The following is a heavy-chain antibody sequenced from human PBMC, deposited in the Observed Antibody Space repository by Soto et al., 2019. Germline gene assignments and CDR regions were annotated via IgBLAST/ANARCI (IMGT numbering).Heavy chain of an antibody. J-gene: IGHJ4*02. CDR3: ARGPQYYDSSGYVDY. CDR2: INAGNGNA. V-gene: IGHV1-3*01. D-gene: IGHD3-22*01. CDR1: GYTFSNYG. Sequence: ASVKVSCKASGYTFSNYGIHWVRQAPGQRLEWMGLINAGNGNAKYSQKFQGRVTITADKSASTAYMELSSLRSEDTAVYYCARGPQYYDSSGYVDYWGQGTLVTVSS.